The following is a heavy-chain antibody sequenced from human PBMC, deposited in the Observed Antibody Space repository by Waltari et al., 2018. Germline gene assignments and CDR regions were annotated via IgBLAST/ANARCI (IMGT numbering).Heavy chain of an antibody. V-gene: IGHV3-7*01. D-gene: IGHD1-26*01. J-gene: IGHJ3*02. CDR1: GFPFISYW. Sequence: EVQLVESGGGLVPPGGSLRLSCAASGFPFISYWMSWVRQAPGKGLGWVANIKQDGSEKYYVDSVKGRFTISRDNAKNSLYLQMNSLRAEDTAVYYCARSLIRATGAFDIWGQGTMVTVSS. CDR2: IKQDGSEK. CDR3: ARSLIRATGAFDI.